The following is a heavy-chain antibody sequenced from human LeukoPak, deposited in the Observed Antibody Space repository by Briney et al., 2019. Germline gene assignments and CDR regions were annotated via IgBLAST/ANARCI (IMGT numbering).Heavy chain of an antibody. Sequence: GGSLRLSCAASGFTFSSYSMNWVRQAPGKGLEWVSAISGSGGSTYYADSVKGRFTISRDNSKNTLYLQMNSLRAEDTAVYYCAKSKLRFLEWLLYRGAFDIWGQGTMVTVSS. V-gene: IGHV3-23*01. CDR2: ISGSGGST. CDR3: AKSKLRFLEWLLYRGAFDI. J-gene: IGHJ3*02. CDR1: GFTFSSYS. D-gene: IGHD3-3*01.